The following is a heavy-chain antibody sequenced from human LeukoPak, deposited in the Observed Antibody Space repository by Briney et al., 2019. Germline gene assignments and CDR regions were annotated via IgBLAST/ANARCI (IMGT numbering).Heavy chain of an antibody. Sequence: GGSLRLSCAASGFTFSNAWMTWVRQAPGKGLEWVGRIKSKTDGGTTDYAAPVKGRFSISRDDSKNTLYVQMNSLKTEDTAVYYGTTGNYYGSGGYDYWGQGTLVTV. CDR1: GFTFSNAW. J-gene: IGHJ4*02. CDR2: IKSKTDGGTT. V-gene: IGHV3-15*01. CDR3: TTGNYYGSGGYDY. D-gene: IGHD3-10*01.